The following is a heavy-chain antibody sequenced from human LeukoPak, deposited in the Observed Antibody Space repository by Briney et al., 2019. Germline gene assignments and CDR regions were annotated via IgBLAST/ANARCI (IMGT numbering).Heavy chain of an antibody. CDR3: TREPDVWGTWYFDL. CDR2: INVAGDT. J-gene: IGHJ2*01. Sequence: GGSLRLSCAASGFTLSKHDVHWVRQVPGKGLEWISAINVAGDTYYSDSVKGRFTVSRHNARNSVHLQMTSLRAGDTAVYHCTREPDVWGTWYFDLWGRGTQVTVSS. CDR1: GFTLSKHD. V-gene: IGHV3-13*01. D-gene: IGHD1-7*01.